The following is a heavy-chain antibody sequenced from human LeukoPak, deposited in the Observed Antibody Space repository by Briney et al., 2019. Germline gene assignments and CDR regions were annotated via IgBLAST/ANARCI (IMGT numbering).Heavy chain of an antibody. CDR2: ISYDGSNK. J-gene: IGHJ4*02. V-gene: IGHV3-30-3*01. D-gene: IGHD3-22*01. CDR3: ARVRVYYFDSPVDY. CDR1: GFTFSSYA. Sequence: GGSLRLSCAASGFTFSSYAMHWVRQAPGKRLEWVAVISYDGSNKYYADSVKGRFTISRDNSKNTLYLQMNSLRAEDTAVYYCARVRVYYFDSPVDYWGQGTLVTVSS.